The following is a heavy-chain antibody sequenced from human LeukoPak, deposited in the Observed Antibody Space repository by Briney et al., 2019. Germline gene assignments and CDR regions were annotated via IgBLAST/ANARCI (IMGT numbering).Heavy chain of an antibody. CDR3: ARGAMAA. CDR1: GGSISS. D-gene: IGHD5-24*01. Sequence: SETLSLTCTVSGGSISSFYWSWFYWSWIRQPPGKGLEWIGYIYFSRSTNYNPSLKSRVTISVDPSKNQLSLTLSSVTAADTAVYYCARGAMAAWGQGTLVTVSS. V-gene: IGHV4-61*08. CDR2: IYFSRST. J-gene: IGHJ5*02.